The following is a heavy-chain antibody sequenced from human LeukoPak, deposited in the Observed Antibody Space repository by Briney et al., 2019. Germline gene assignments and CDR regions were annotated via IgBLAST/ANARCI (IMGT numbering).Heavy chain of an antibody. J-gene: IGHJ5*02. Sequence: SETLSLTCTVSGGSISGSSYYWGWIRQPPGKGLEWIGSIYYSGSTYYNPSLKSRVTISVDRSKNQFSLKLSSVTAADTAVYYCARVGSTDWFDPWGQGTLVTVSS. CDR1: GGSISGSSYY. CDR3: ARVGSTDWFDP. D-gene: IGHD3-16*01. CDR2: IYYSGST. V-gene: IGHV4-39*07.